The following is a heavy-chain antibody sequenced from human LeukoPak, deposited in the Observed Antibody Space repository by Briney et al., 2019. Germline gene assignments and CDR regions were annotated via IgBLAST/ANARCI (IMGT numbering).Heavy chain of an antibody. CDR1: GFNLRTYW. Sequence: PGGSLRLSCAVTGFNLRTYWIHWVRHSPGRGLEWVARINGEGSRISYEDSVRGRFTISRDNAKNTAYLQMNSLRAEDTALYYCARDPGYYYYGMDVWGQGTTVVVSS. CDR3: ARDPGYYYYGMDV. CDR2: INGEGSRI. V-gene: IGHV3-74*01. J-gene: IGHJ6*02.